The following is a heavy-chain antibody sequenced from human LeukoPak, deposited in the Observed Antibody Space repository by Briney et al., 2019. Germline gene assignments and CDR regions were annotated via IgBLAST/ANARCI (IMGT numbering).Heavy chain of an antibody. Sequence: GGSLRLACVVSGFTFTNYVVHWVRQAPGKGLEWVTLVSSDGGIKYYADSVKGRFSVSRDISKNTLYLQMNSLRVDDTAVYYCARDSETTPIHVLGYWGQGTLVTVSS. CDR3: ARDSETTPIHVLGY. CDR2: VSSDGGIK. V-gene: IGHV3-30-3*01. D-gene: IGHD2-15*01. CDR1: GFTFTNYV. J-gene: IGHJ4*02.